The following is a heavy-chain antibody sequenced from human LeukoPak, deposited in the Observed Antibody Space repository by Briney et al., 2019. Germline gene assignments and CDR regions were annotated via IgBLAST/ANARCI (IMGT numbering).Heavy chain of an antibody. CDR3: ASSVTYVWGSYRAYDF. CDR2: VYDSDTT. D-gene: IGHD3-16*02. V-gene: IGHV4-59*01. J-gene: IGHJ4*02. CDR1: GGSISNYY. Sequence: PSETLSLTCAVSGGSISNYYWSWIRQPPGKALEWIGYVYDSDTTNYNPSLKSRVTISLDTSKNEISLKLASVTAADTAMYYCASSVTYVWGSYRAYDFWGQGTLVTVSS.